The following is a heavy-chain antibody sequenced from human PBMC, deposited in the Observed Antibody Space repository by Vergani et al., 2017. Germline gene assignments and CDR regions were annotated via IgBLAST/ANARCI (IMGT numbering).Heavy chain of an antibody. D-gene: IGHD4-11*01. CDR2: ISYDGSNK. CDR3: AKDPSSPTVTSDYYYYYGMDV. J-gene: IGHJ6*02. V-gene: IGHV3-30-3*01. CDR1: GFTFSSYA. Sequence: QVQLVESGGGVVQPGRSLRLSCAASGFTFSSYAMHWVRQAPGKGLEWVAVISYDGSNKYYADSVKGRFTIARDNSKNTLYLQMNSLRAEDMAVYYCAKDPSSPTVTSDYYYYYGMDVWGQGTTVTVAS.